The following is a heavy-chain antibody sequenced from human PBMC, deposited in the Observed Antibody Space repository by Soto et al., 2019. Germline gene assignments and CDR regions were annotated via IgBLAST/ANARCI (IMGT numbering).Heavy chain of an antibody. Sequence: SETLSLTFTVSRGSITSSYWSWIRRPPGKGLEWIAYIYDTGISGYTPSTSYNPSLKSRVTMSVDTSKSQFSLKLTSVTAADTAVYYCARGEDAFFYYGLDVWGQGITVTVSS. V-gene: IGHV4-59*01. CDR1: RGSITSSY. J-gene: IGHJ6*02. CDR3: ARGEDAFFYYGLDV. CDR2: IYDTGISGYTPST.